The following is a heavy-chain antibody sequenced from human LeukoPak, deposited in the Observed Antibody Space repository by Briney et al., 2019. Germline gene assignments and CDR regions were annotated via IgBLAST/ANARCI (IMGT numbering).Heavy chain of an antibody. CDR2: INHSGST. V-gene: IGHV4-34*01. D-gene: IGHD2-2*01. CDR1: GGSFSGYY. Sequence: SETLSLTCAVYGGSFSGYYWSWIRQPPGKGLEWIGEINHSGSTNYNPYLKSRVTISVDTSKNQFSLKLSSVTAADTAVYYCAGLGYCSSTSCAEWLSYWGQGTLVTVSS. J-gene: IGHJ4*02. CDR3: AGLGYCSSTSCAEWLSY.